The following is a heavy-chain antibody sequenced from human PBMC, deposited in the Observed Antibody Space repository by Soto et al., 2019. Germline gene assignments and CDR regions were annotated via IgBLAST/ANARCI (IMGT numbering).Heavy chain of an antibody. D-gene: IGHD2-2*01. CDR1: GDSISAYY. J-gene: IGHJ5*02. Sequence: PSETLSLTCTVSGDSISAYYWSGFRRPPGRGLEWIGYIFYSGSTSYNPSLKSRVTISVDTSKNQFSLKLNSVTTADTAVYYCARRSCSSTRCYDRGWFDPWGQGALVTVSS. CDR2: IFYSGST. CDR3: ARRSCSSTRCYDRGWFDP. V-gene: IGHV4-59*01.